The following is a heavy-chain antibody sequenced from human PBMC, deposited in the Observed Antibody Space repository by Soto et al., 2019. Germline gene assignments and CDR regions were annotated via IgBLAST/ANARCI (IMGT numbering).Heavy chain of an antibody. CDR2: ISSSSSTI. J-gene: IGHJ4*02. CDR1: GFTFSSYS. Sequence: GGSLRLSCAASGFTFSSYSMNWVRQAPGKGLEWVSYISSSSSTIYYADSVKGRFTISRDNAKNSLYLQMNSLRAEDTAVYYCARDSAYYDYVWGSYRYGDFDYWGQGTLVTVSS. CDR3: ARDSAYYDYVWGSYRYGDFDY. V-gene: IGHV3-48*01. D-gene: IGHD3-16*02.